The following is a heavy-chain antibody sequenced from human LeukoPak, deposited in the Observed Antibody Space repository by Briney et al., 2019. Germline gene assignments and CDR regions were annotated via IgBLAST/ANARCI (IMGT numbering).Heavy chain of an antibody. V-gene: IGHV4-39*01. CDR1: GGSVSSSYY. CDR2: ICSGGNT. CDR3: ARLTTVTRNSLYYYGMDV. D-gene: IGHD4-17*01. J-gene: IGHJ6*02. Sequence: PSETLSLTCTVSGGSVSSSYYWGWIRQPPGKGLEWIGSICSGGNTCYNPSLKSRVTISADSSKNQFSLKLTSVTAADTAVYYCARLTTVTRNSLYYYGMDVWGQGTTVTVSS.